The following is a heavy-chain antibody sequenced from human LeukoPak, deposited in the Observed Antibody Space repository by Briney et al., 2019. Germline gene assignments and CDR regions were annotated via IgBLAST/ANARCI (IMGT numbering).Heavy chain of an antibody. CDR3: ARVIKVWGRDLTENYYMDV. V-gene: IGHV3-48*03. Sequence: GGSLRLSCAASGFTFSKYAMTWVRQAPGKGLEWVSYISSSGSTIYYADSVKGRFTISRDNAKNSLYLQMNSLRAEDTAVYYCARVIKVWGRDLTENYYMDVWGKGTTVTISS. CDR2: ISSSGSTI. CDR1: GFTFSKYA. J-gene: IGHJ6*03. D-gene: IGHD1-26*01.